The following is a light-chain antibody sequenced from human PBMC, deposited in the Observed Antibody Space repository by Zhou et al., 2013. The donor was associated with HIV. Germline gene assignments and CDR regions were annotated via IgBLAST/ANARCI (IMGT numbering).Light chain of an antibody. CDR2: NAS. CDR1: QSLSSF. J-gene: IGKJ2*01. CDR3: QQRSNWPPVYT. Sequence: EIVLTQSPATLSLSPGERATLSCRASQSLSSFLAWYQQKPGQAPRLLIYNASNRATGIPARFSGSGSGTDFTLTISSLEPEDFAVYYCQQRSNWPPVYTFGQGTKLEIK. V-gene: IGKV3-11*01.